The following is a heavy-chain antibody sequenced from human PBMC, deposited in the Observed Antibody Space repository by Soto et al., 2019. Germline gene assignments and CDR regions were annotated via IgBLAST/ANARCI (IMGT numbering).Heavy chain of an antibody. CDR2: IIPISGTT. Sequence: SVKVSCKASGGTFGTHAIIWVRQAPGHGLEWMGGIIPISGTTYYTQKFQGRVTITADEPTSTAFMELSSLKSEDTAVFYCARGYCSGGNCYSGMDVWGQGTMVTVSS. CDR3: ARGYCSGGNCYSGMDV. J-gene: IGHJ6*02. D-gene: IGHD2-15*01. V-gene: IGHV1-69*13. CDR1: GGTFGTHA.